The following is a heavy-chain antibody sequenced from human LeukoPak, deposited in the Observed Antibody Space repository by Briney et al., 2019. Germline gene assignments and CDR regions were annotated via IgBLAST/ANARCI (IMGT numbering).Heavy chain of an antibody. J-gene: IGHJ4*02. CDR1: GYTFTSYD. D-gene: IGHD1-26*01. V-gene: IGHV1-46*01. CDR3: ARGRPSFSDY. Sequence: GASVKVSCKASGYTFTSYDINWVRQATGQGLEWMGIINPSGGSTSYAQKFQGRVTMTRDTSTSTVYMELSSLRSEDTAVYYCARGRPSFSDYWGQGTLVTVSS. CDR2: INPSGGST.